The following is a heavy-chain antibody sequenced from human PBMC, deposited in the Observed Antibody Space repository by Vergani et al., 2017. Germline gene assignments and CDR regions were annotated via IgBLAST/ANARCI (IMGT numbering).Heavy chain of an antibody. D-gene: IGHD6-13*01. CDR1: GYTFTGYY. J-gene: IGHJ6*04. CDR3: AHRRAEQQLVGGGEWDV. CDR2: INPNSGGT. V-gene: IGHV1-2*04. Sequence: QVQLVQSGAEVKKPGASVKVSCKASGYTFTGYYMHWVRQAPGQGLEWMGWINPNSGGTNYAQKFQGWVTMTRDTSISTAYMELSRLRSDDTAVYYCAHRRAEQQLVGGGEWDVWGEGTTVTVSS.